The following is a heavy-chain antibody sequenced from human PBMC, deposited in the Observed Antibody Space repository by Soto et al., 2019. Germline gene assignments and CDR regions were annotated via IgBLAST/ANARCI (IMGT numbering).Heavy chain of an antibody. CDR3: ARDGSIAARYYYYGMDV. CDR2: ISYDGSNK. V-gene: IGHV3-30-3*01. J-gene: IGHJ6*02. CDR1: GFTFSSYA. D-gene: IGHD6-6*01. Sequence: QVQLVESGGGVVQPGRSLRLSCAASGFTFSSYAMHWVRQAPGKGLEWVAVISYDGSNKYYADSVKGRFTISRDNSKNTLYLQINSLRAEDTAVYYCARDGSIAARYYYYGMDVWGQGTTVTVSS.